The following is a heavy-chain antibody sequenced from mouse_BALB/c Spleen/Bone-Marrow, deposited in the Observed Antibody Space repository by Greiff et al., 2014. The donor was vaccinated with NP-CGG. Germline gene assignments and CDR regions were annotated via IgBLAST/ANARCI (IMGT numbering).Heavy chain of an antibody. J-gene: IGHJ4*01. D-gene: IGHD2-3*01. CDR1: GYSITSGYY. CDR2: ISYDGSN. V-gene: IGHV3-6*02. CDR3: ARDGWLLRGYYAMDY. Sequence: DVKLQESGPGLVKPSQSLSLTCSVTGYSITSGYYWNWIRQFPGNKLEWMGYISYDGSNNYNPSLKNRISITLDTSKNQFFMKLNSVTTEDTATYYCARDGWLLRGYYAMDYWGQGTSVTVSS.